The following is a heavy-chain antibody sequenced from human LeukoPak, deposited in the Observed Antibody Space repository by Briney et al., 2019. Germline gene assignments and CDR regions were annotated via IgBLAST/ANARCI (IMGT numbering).Heavy chain of an antibody. J-gene: IGHJ4*02. CDR1: GFTFRGYG. D-gene: IGHD2-2*01. CDR2: ISGSGDST. Sequence: GGTLRLSCAASGFTFRGYGMTWVRQAPGKGLEWVSAISGSGDSTYYADSVKGRFTISRDNSRNTLYLQMNSLRAGDTAVYYCAKSFRSTSLDYWGQGTLVTVSS. V-gene: IGHV3-23*01. CDR3: AKSFRSTSLDY.